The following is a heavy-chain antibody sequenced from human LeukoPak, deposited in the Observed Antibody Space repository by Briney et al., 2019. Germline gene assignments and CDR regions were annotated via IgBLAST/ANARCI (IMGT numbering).Heavy chain of an antibody. Sequence: GGSLRLSCAASGFTFSSYWMSWVRQAPGKGLEWVAVISYDGSNKYYADSVKGRFTISRDNSKNTLYLQMNSLRAEDTAVYYCAREWELSYYFDYWGQGTLVTVSS. CDR3: AREWELSYYFDY. CDR2: ISYDGSNK. D-gene: IGHD1-26*01. J-gene: IGHJ4*02. CDR1: GFTFSSYW. V-gene: IGHV3-30-3*01.